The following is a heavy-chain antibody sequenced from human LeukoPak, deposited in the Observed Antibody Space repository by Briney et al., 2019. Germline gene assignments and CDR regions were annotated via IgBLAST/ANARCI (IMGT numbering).Heavy chain of an antibody. V-gene: IGHV3-53*01. CDR3: ATTYVPAGIPFHY. CDR1: GFTVSSNY. Sequence: GGSLRLSCAASGFTVSSNYMSWVRQAPGKGLEWVSVIYSGGSTYYADSVKGRFTISRDNSKNTLYLQMNSLRAEDTAVYYCATTYVPAGIPFHYWGQGTLVTVSS. D-gene: IGHD2-2*02. CDR2: IYSGGST. J-gene: IGHJ4*02.